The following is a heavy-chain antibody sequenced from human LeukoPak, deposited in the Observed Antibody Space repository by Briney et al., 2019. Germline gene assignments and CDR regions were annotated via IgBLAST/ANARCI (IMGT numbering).Heavy chain of an antibody. V-gene: IGHV1-46*01. CDR1: GYTFTSYY. CDR3: ASLLNYSSGWYDPSGMDV. CDR2: INRSGGST. Sequence: ASVKVSCKASGYTFTSYYMHWVRQAPGQGLEWMGIINRSGGSTSYAQKFQGRVTMTRDTSTSTVYMELSSLRSEDTAVYYCASLLNYSSGWYDPSGMDVWGQGTTVTVS. J-gene: IGHJ6*02. D-gene: IGHD6-19*01.